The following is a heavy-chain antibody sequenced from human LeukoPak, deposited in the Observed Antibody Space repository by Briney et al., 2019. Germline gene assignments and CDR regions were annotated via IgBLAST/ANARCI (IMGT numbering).Heavy chain of an antibody. CDR1: GFIFSRYG. D-gene: IGHD5-18*01. CDR2: ISNDGSNK. J-gene: IGHJ4*02. Sequence: GGSLRLSCAASGFIFSRYGMHWVRQAPGKGLEWVAVISNDGSNKYHGDSVKGRFTISRDNSKNTLYLQMNSLRAEDTAKYYCAKGQDVYIYGHHYFDCWGQGTLVTVSS. V-gene: IGHV3-30-3*01. CDR3: AKGQDVYIYGHHYFDC.